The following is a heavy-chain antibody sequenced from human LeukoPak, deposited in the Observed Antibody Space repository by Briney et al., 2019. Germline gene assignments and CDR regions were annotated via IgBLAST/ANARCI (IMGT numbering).Heavy chain of an antibody. CDR1: GGTFSTYD. J-gene: IGHJ4*02. D-gene: IGHD5-12*01. CDR2: IIPIFGTP. V-gene: IGHV1-69*06. Sequence: SVKVSCKTSGGTFSTYDISWVRQAPGQGLEWVGRIIPIFGTPNYARKFQGRLTITADKSTSTVYMELSSLRSEDTAMYYCARGRGSTSRYWGQGTLVTVSS. CDR3: ARGRGSTSRY.